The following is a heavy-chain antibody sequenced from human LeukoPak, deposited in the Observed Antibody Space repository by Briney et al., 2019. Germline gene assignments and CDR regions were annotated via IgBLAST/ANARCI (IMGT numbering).Heavy chain of an antibody. CDR2: IYHSGST. J-gene: IGHJ4*02. V-gene: IGHV4-30-2*01. CDR1: GGSISSGGYY. D-gene: IGHD1-1*01. Sequence: TLSLTCTVSGGSISSGGYYWSWIRQPPGKGLEWIGYIYHSGSTYYNPSLKSRVTISVDRSKNQFSLKLSSVTAADTAVYYCARATGTTPHFDYWGQGTLVTVSS. CDR3: ARATGTTPHFDY.